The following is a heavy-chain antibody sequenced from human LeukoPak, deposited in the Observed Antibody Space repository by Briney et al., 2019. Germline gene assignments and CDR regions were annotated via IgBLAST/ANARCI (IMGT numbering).Heavy chain of an antibody. V-gene: IGHV3-30*02. CDR2: IRYDGSNK. J-gene: IGHJ4*02. CDR1: GFTFSSYG. Sequence: PGGSLRLSCAASGFTFSSYGMHWVRQAPGKGLEWVAFIRYDGSNKYYADSVKGRFTISRDNSKNTLYLQMNSLRAEDTAVYYCTKDPQPGGSGWYFDYWGQGTLVTVSS. CDR3: TKDPQPGGSGWYFDY. D-gene: IGHD6-19*01.